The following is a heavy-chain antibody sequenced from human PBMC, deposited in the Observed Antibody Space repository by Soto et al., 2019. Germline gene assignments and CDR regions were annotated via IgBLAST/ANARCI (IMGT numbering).Heavy chain of an antibody. V-gene: IGHV4-59*01. D-gene: IGHD1-26*01. CDR3: AASIVGATFPSAN. CDR2: IYYSGST. J-gene: IGHJ4*02. Sequence: PSETLSLTCSVSGGSISSYYWTWIRQPPGKGLEWIGYIYYSGSTDHNPSLKSRVTISVDTSKNQISLKLTSVTAADTAVYYCAASIVGATFPSANWGQGTLVTVSS. CDR1: GGSISSYY.